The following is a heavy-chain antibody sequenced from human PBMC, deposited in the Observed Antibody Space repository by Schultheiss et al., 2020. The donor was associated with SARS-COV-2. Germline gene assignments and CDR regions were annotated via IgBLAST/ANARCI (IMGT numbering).Heavy chain of an antibody. J-gene: IGHJ3*02. CDR2: ISAYNGNT. Sequence: ASVKVSCKASGYTFTSYGISWVRQAPGQGLEWMGWISAYNGNTNYAQKLQGRVTMTTDTSTSTAYMELRSLRSDDTAVYYCARDMTTVTIDAFDIWGQGTMVTVSS. CDR3: ARDMTTVTIDAFDI. CDR1: GYTFTSYG. V-gene: IGHV1-18*01. D-gene: IGHD4-17*01.